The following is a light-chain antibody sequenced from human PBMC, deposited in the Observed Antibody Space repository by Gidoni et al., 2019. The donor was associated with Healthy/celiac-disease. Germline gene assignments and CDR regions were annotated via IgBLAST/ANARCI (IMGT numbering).Light chain of an antibody. J-gene: IGKJ2*03. V-gene: IGKV2-28*01. CDR2: LGS. Sequence: DMVMTQSPLSLPVTPGEPASISCRSSQSLLHSNGYNYLDWYLQKPGQSPQLLIYLGSNRASGVPDRFSGSGSGTDFTLKISRVEAEDVGVYYCMQALQTPRSFGQGTKLVIK. CDR3: MQALQTPRS. CDR1: QSLLHSNGYNY.